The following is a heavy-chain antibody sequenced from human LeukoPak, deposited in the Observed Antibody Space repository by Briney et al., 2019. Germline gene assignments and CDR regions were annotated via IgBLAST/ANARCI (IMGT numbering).Heavy chain of an antibody. Sequence: GGSLRLSCAASGFTFSSYAMSWVRQAPVKVLEWVSAISGSGGSTYYADSVKGRFTISRDNSKNTLYLQMNSLRAEDTAVYYCAKGQQWLVPGTYFDYWGQGTLVTVSS. CDR1: GFTFSSYA. CDR2: ISGSGGST. D-gene: IGHD6-19*01. J-gene: IGHJ4*02. CDR3: AKGQQWLVPGTYFDY. V-gene: IGHV3-23*01.